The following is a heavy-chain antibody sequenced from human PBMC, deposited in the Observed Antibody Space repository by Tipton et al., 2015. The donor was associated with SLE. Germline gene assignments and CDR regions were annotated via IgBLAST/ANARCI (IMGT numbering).Heavy chain of an antibody. CDR2: VSTYSGNT. CDR3: ARFDVSMAKGAFDI. V-gene: IGHV1-18*01. D-gene: IGHD2/OR15-2a*01. J-gene: IGHJ3*02. CDR1: GYTFTNYG. Sequence: QLVQPGAEAKKPGASVKVSCKSSGYTFTNYGITWVRQAPGQGLDWMGWVSTYSGNTHYAQKVQGRVTMTTDTSTSTAYMELRSLRSDDTAVYYCARFDVSMAKGAFDIWGQGTMVTVSS.